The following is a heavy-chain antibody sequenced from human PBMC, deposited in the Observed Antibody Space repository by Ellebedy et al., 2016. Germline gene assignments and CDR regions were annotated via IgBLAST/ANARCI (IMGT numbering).Heavy chain of an antibody. V-gene: IGHV3-30*18. D-gene: IGHD5-24*01. Sequence: GGSLRLSCAGSGFSFSNHAVHWVRQAPGKGLEWVGMISYDGTNKEHADSVKGRLTISRDNSRSTVSLQMDNLRPDDTGIYYCAKGAPAMTLDGPSDFDFWGQGTLVTVSS. CDR3: AKGAPAMTLDGPSDFDF. CDR1: GFSFSNHA. J-gene: IGHJ4*02. CDR2: ISYDGTNK.